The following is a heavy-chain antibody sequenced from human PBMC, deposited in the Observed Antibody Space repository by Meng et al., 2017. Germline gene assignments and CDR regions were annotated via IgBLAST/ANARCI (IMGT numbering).Heavy chain of an antibody. CDR1: GLRFTDAW. V-gene: IGHV3-15*04. CDR2: IERKSDGGTI. J-gene: IGHJ4*02. CDR3: ATGAAAADH. Sequence: EVKLVGCGGGLVKPGGSLRLSCVASGLRFTDAWMSWVRQAPGKGLEWVGRIERKSDGGTIYYAAPVKGRFTISRDDSKNTLYLQMDSLINEDTAVYFCATGAAAADHWGQGTLVTVSS. D-gene: IGHD6-13*01.